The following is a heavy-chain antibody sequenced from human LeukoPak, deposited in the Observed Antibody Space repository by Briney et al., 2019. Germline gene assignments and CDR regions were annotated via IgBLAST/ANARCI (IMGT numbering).Heavy chain of an antibody. CDR2: IWYDGSNK. CDR3: ARKGDNAFDC. Sequence: GGSLRLSCAASGFTFSSYGMQWVRHAPGKGLEWVAVIWYDGSNKYYADSVKGRFTISRDNSKNTLYLQMNSLRAEDTAVYYCARKGDNAFDCWGQGTLVTVSS. V-gene: IGHV3-33*01. J-gene: IGHJ4*02. CDR1: GFTFSSYG. D-gene: IGHD3-16*01.